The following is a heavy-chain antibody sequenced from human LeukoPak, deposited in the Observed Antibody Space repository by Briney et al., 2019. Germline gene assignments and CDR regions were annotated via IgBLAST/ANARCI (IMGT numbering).Heavy chain of an antibody. J-gene: IGHJ3*02. CDR1: GYSFTSYW. D-gene: IGHD2-15*01. Sequence: ESLKISCKGSGYSFTSYWIGWVRQMPGKGLEWMGIIYPGDSDTRYSPSFQGQVTISADKSINTAYLQWSSLKASDTAMYYCARQSCSGGSCYEPHDAFDIWGQGTMVTVSS. CDR3: ARQSCSGGSCYEPHDAFDI. V-gene: IGHV5-51*01. CDR2: IYPGDSDT.